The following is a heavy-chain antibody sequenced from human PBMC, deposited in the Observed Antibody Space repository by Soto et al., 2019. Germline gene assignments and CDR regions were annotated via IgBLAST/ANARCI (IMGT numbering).Heavy chain of an antibody. D-gene: IGHD2-2*01. CDR1: GGTFSSYA. J-gene: IGHJ6*02. CDR2: IIPIFGTA. CDR3: ARHVPAAGYYSGMDV. Sequence: QVQLVQSGAEVKKPGSSVKVSCKASGGTFSSYAISWVRQAPGQGIEWMGGIIPIFGTANYAQKFQARVTMTADDSTSTAYAELSRLRSEDPALYYCARHVPAAGYYSGMDVWGQGTTVTVSS. V-gene: IGHV1-69*12.